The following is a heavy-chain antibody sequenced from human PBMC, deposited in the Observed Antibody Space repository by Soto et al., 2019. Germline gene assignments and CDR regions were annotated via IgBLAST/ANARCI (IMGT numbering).Heavy chain of an antibody. CDR1: GYSFTSYW. Sequence: PGESLKISWKGSGYSFTSYWISWVRQMPGKGLEWMGRIDPSDSYTNYSPSFQGHVTISADKSISTAYLQWSSLKASDTAMYYCAGTRDEYDFYGIDVWGQGTTVTVSS. CDR3: AGTRDEYDFYGIDV. V-gene: IGHV5-10-1*01. D-gene: IGHD3-3*01. CDR2: IDPSDSYT. J-gene: IGHJ6*02.